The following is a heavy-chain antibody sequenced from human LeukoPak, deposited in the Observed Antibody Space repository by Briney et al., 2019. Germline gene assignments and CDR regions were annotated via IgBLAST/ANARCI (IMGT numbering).Heavy chain of an antibody. CDR2: IYHSGST. CDR1: GYSISSDYY. Sequence: PSETLSLTCAVFGYSISSDYYWGWIRQPPGKGLEWIGSIYHSGSTYYNPSLKSRVTISVDTSKNQFSLKLSSVTAADTAVYYCARLYGSGRNWFDPWGQGTLVTVSS. D-gene: IGHD3-10*01. V-gene: IGHV4-38-2*01. CDR3: ARLYGSGRNWFDP. J-gene: IGHJ5*02.